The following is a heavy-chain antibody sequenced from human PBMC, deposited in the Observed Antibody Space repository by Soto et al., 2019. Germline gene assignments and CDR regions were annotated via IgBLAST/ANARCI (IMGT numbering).Heavy chain of an antibody. J-gene: IGHJ4*02. CDR3: ASSGGGYSGYDFFDY. CDR1: GGTFSSYA. D-gene: IGHD5-12*01. CDR2: IIPIFGTA. V-gene: IGHV1-69*01. Sequence: QVELVQSGAEGKKPGSSVKVSCKASGGTFSSYAISWGRQAPGRELEWMGGIIPIFGTANYAEKFQVRVTITAEESTSTAYMELSSLRAEDRAVYYCASSGGGYSGYDFFDYWGQGTLVTVSS.